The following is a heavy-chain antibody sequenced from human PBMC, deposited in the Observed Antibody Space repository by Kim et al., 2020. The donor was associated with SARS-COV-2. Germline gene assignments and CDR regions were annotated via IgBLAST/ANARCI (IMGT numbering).Heavy chain of an antibody. Sequence: GGSLRLSCTASGFSVSDNYMSWVRQAPGKGLEWVSVIRGDGTSYYTDSVKGRFTISRDIPKKTLYLHMNSLRAEDTAVYHCTGDFKKGDFEPGYWGQGTLGTLSS. CDR1: GFSVSDNY. CDR2: IRGDGTS. D-gene: IGHD2-21*02. J-gene: IGHJ4*02. V-gene: IGHV3-66*01. CDR3: TGDFKKGDFEPGY.